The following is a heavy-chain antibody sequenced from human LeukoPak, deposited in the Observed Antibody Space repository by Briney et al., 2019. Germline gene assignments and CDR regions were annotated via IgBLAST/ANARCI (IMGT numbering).Heavy chain of an antibody. D-gene: IGHD6-13*01. J-gene: IGHJ5*02. Sequence: SETLSLTCTVSGGSISSYYWSWIRQSPGKGLECIGYIRNSGSTNYNPSLKSRVTMSVDTSKNQFSLKLSSVTAADTAVYYCARWAAAGERRENWFDPWGQGTLVTVSS. V-gene: IGHV4-59*01. CDR2: IRNSGST. CDR1: GGSISSYY. CDR3: ARWAAAGERRENWFDP.